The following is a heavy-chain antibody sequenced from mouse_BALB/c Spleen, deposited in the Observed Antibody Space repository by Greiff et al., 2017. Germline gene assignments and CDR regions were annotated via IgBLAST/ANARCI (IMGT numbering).Heavy chain of an antibody. V-gene: IGHV14-4*02. CDR2: IDPENGDT. CDR3: NYYGSSRFAY. D-gene: IGHD1-1*01. Sequence: LQQSGAELVRSGASVKLSCTASGFNIKDYYMHWVKQRPEQGLEWIGWIDPENGDTEYAPKFQGKATMTADTSSNTAYLQLSSLTSEDTAVYYCNYYGSSRFAYWGQGTLVTVSA. J-gene: IGHJ3*01. CDR1: GFNIKDYY.